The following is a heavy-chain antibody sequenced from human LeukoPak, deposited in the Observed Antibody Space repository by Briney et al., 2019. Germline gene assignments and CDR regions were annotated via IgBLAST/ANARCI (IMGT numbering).Heavy chain of an antibody. D-gene: IGHD6-13*01. V-gene: IGHV1-69*01. Sequence: SVTVSCKASGGTFSSYAISWVRQAPGQGLEWMGGIIPIFGTANYAQKFQGRVTITADESTSTAYMELSSLRSEDTAVYYCARGAGYSSSWYDPRYYYYYYMDVWGKGTTVTVSS. CDR1: GGTFSSYA. CDR2: IIPIFGTA. J-gene: IGHJ6*03. CDR3: ARGAGYSSSWYDPRYYYYYYMDV.